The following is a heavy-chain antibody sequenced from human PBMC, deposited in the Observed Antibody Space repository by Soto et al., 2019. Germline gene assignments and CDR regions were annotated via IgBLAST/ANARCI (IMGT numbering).Heavy chain of an antibody. CDR3: AIGGGTIYYSGIDV. CDR1: GGLCGDYG. V-gene: IGHV3-11*01. D-gene: IGHD3-9*01. CDR2: ISGTGDTT. Sequence: SLRVWCGAAGGLCGDYGRSWIRQAPGKGLETLCYISGTGDTTSYADSVKGRFTISRDNAKNSLFLHLNSLSAGDTAVYYCAIGGGTIYYSGIDVWGQGPTLTLYS. J-gene: IGHJ6*02.